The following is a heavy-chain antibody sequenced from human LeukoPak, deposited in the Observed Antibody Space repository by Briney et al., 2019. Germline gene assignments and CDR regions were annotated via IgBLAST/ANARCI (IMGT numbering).Heavy chain of an antibody. V-gene: IGHV1-2*02. Sequence: ASVKVSCEASGYSFTGDYMHWVRQAPGQGLEWMGWINPNSGGTNSAQKFQGRVTMTRDTSISTAYMELSRLRSDDTAVYYCAREYGDYEFDYWGQGTLVIVSS. CDR3: AREYGDYEFDY. CDR2: INPNSGGT. D-gene: IGHD4-17*01. CDR1: GYSFTGDY. J-gene: IGHJ4*02.